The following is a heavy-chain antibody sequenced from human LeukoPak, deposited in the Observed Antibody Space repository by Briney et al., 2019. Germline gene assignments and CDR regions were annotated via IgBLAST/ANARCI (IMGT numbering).Heavy chain of an antibody. CDR3: ASGITMIRGPKPPPPPGSDY. CDR2: ISGSGGST. Sequence: GGSLTLSCAASGFTFSSYAMRWVRQAPGKGLEWVSAISGSGGSTYYADSVKGRVTISRDNSHNTLYLQMNRLRAEDTDVYYCASGITMIRGPKPPPPPGSDYWGQGPLVTVPS. CDR1: GFTFSSYA. J-gene: IGHJ4*02. V-gene: IGHV3-23*01. D-gene: IGHD3-10*01.